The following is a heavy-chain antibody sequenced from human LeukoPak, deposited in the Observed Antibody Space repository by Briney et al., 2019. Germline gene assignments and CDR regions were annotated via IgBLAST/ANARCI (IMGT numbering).Heavy chain of an antibody. CDR3: ASYSSSSYGMDV. Sequence: QSGRSLRLSCAASGFTFSSYWMHWVRQAPGKGLVWVSRINSDGSSTSYADSVKGRFTISRDNAKNTLYLQMNSLRAEDTAVYYCASYSSSSYGMDVWGQGTTVTVSS. V-gene: IGHV3-74*01. CDR2: INSDGSST. J-gene: IGHJ6*02. D-gene: IGHD6-13*01. CDR1: GFTFSSYW.